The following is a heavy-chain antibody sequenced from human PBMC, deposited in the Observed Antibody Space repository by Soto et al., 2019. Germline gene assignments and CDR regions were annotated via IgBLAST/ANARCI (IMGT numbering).Heavy chain of an antibody. J-gene: IGHJ4*02. Sequence: WASVKVSCKASGGTFSSYAISWVRQAPGQGLEWMGGIIPIFGTANYAQKFQGRVTITADESTSTAYMELSSLRSEDTAVYYCARPRYSGITGTTYYFDYWGRGTLVTVSS. V-gene: IGHV1-69*13. D-gene: IGHD1-7*01. CDR3: ARPRYSGITGTTYYFDY. CDR1: GGTFSSYA. CDR2: IIPIFGTA.